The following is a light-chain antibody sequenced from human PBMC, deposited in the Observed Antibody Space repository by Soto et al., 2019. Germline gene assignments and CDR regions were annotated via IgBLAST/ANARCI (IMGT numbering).Light chain of an antibody. Sequence: QSVLTQPPSASGTPGQRVTIACSGSSPNIGSNTVNWYQQLPATAPKLLIYSTNQRPSGVPDRFSGSKSGTSASLAISGLQSEDEADYYCAAWDDSLNGNWVFGGGTQLTVL. CDR1: SPNIGSNT. V-gene: IGLV1-44*01. CDR3: AAWDDSLNGNWV. CDR2: STN. J-gene: IGLJ3*02.